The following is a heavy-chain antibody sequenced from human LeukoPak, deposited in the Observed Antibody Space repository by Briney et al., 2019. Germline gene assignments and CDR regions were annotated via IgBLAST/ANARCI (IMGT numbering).Heavy chain of an antibody. V-gene: IGHV1-46*01. D-gene: IGHD2-8*01. Sequence: ASVKVSCKASGYTFTSYYMHWVRQAPGQGLEWMGLINPSGSSTSYAQKFQGRLSLTRDLSTSTDYMELSSLRSEDTAVYYCARDNDFDYGGQGTLVTVSS. CDR3: ARDNDFDY. CDR1: GYTFTSYY. CDR2: INPSGSST. J-gene: IGHJ4*02.